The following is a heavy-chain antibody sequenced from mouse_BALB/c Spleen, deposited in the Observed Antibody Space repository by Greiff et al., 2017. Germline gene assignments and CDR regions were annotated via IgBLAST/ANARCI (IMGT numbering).Heavy chain of an antibody. V-gene: IGHV2-9*02. D-gene: IGHD1-2*01. Sequence: VQLQQSGPGLVAPSQSLSITCTVSGFSLTSYGVHWVRQPPGKGLEWLGVIWAGGSTNYNSALMSRLSISKDNSKSQVFLKMNSLQTDDTAMYYCARGDYGYSHWYFDVWGAGTTVTVSS. J-gene: IGHJ1*01. CDR2: IWAGGST. CDR1: GFSLTSYG. CDR3: ARGDYGYSHWYFDV.